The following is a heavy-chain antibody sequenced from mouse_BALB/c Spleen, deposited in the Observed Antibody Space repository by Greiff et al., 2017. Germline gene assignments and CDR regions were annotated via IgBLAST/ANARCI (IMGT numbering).Heavy chain of an antibody. V-gene: IGHV5-6*02. CDR3: ARVYYDYDKAWFAY. J-gene: IGHJ3*01. Sequence: DVMLVESGGDLVKPGGSLKLSCAASGFTFSSYGMSWVRQTPDKRLEWVATISSGGSYTYYPDSVKGRFTISRDNAKNTLYLQMSSLKSEDTAMYYCARVYYDYDKAWFAYWGQGTLVTVSA. CDR2: ISSGGSYT. D-gene: IGHD2-4*01. CDR1: GFTFSSYG.